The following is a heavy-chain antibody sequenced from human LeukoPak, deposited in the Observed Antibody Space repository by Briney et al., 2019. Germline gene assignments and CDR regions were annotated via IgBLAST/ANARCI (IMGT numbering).Heavy chain of an antibody. D-gene: IGHD1-26*01. V-gene: IGHV3-7*01. CDR2: IKQDGRET. J-gene: IGHJ4*02. CDR3: ARDLIVGAPGEDY. CDR1: GFTFSSYW. Sequence: GGSLRLSCAASGFTFSSYWMSWVRQAPRKGLEWVANIKQDGRETYYVDSVKGRFTISRDNAKNSLYPQMNSLRAEDTAVYYCARDLIVGAPGEDYWGQGTLVIVSS.